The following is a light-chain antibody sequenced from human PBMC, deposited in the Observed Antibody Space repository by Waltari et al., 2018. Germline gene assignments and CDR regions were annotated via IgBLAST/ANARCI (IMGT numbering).Light chain of an antibody. J-gene: IGLJ1*01. CDR3: CSYAGRHTSQV. CDR1: SNDVGSYDL. V-gene: IGLV2-23*01. CDR2: EDT. Sequence: QSALTQPASVSGSPGQSITISCTGTSNDVGSYDLVSWYQQQPGKVPKLIIYEDTKRPSGVADRLSGSKSGNTAALTIAGLQAEDEADYYCCSYAGRHTSQVFGTGTNVTVL.